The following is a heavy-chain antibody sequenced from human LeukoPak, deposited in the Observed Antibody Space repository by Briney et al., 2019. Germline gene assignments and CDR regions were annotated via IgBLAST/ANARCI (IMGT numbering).Heavy chain of an antibody. CDR1: GFTFSSYG. Sequence: PGGSLRLSCAASGFTFSSYGMHWVRQAPVKGLEWVAVIWYDGSNKYYADSVKGRFTISRDNSKNTLYVQMNSLRAEDTAVYYCARDGTTVTTYGMDVWGQGTTVTVSS. CDR3: ARDGTTVTTYGMDV. V-gene: IGHV3-33*01. J-gene: IGHJ6*02. D-gene: IGHD4-17*01. CDR2: IWYDGSNK.